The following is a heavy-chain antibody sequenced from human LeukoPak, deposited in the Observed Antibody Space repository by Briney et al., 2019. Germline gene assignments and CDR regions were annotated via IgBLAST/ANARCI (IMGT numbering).Heavy chain of an antibody. D-gene: IGHD2-15*01. Sequence: PSETLSLTCTVSGGSVSSNNYYWGWIRQPPGKGLEWIGSMYHSGSTYYNPSLKSRVTISVDTSKNQFSLKLSSVTAADTAVYYCARTPVGVAATRRLCWFDPWGQGTLVTVSS. J-gene: IGHJ5*02. V-gene: IGHV4-39*07. CDR1: GGSVSSNNYY. CDR2: MYHSGST. CDR3: ARTPVGVAATRRLCWFDP.